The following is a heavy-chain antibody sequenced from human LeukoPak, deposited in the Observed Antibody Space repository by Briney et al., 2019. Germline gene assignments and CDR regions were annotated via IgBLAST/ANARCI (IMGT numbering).Heavy chain of an antibody. CDR1: GDSVSSVSVA. CDR2: TYYRSRWYT. V-gene: IGHV6-1*01. J-gene: IGHJ4*02. CDR3: ARDRYCSSFSCSFDY. Sequence: SQTLSLTCAISGDSVSSVSVAWNWIRQSPSGGLEWLGRTYYRSRWYTEYAVTVKGRITIKPDTSKNQFSLQVNSATPDDTAVYYCARDRYCSSFSCSFDYWGQGTLVTVSS. D-gene: IGHD2-2*01.